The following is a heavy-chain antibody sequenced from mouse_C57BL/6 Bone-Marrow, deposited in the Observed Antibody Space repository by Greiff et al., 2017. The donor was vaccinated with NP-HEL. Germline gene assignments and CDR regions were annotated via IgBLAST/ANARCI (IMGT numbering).Heavy chain of an antibody. V-gene: IGHV5-12*01. CDR3: ASHIDDGNCDWFAC. Sequence: EVQLVESGGGLVQPGGSLKLSCAASGFTFSDYYMYWVRQTPEKRLEWVAYISNGGGSTYYPDTVKGRFTISRDNAKNTLYLQMSRLKSEATAMYYFASHIDDGNCDWFACWGQGTLVTVSA. J-gene: IGHJ3*01. D-gene: IGHD2-1*01. CDR2: ISNGGGST. CDR1: GFTFSDYY.